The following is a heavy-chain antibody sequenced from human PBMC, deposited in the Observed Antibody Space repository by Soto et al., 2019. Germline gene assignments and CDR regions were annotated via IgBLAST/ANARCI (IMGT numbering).Heavy chain of an antibody. CDR2: IYYSGST. Sequence: SETLSLTCTVSCGSISSYYWSWIRQPPGKGLEWIGYIYYSGSTNYNPSLKSRVTISVDTSKNQFSLKLSSVTAADTAVYYCARAPYYDFWSGYSDWFDPWGQGTLVTVSS. CDR3: ARAPYYDFWSGYSDWFDP. V-gene: IGHV4-59*01. D-gene: IGHD3-3*01. J-gene: IGHJ5*02. CDR1: CGSISSYY.